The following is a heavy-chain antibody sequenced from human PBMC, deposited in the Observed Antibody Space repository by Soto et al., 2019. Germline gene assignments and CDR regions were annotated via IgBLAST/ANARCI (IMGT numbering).Heavy chain of an antibody. CDR2: ISAYNGNT. J-gene: IGHJ3*02. D-gene: IGHD2-21*02. CDR3: ARGPYCGGDCYYDAFDI. CDR1: GYTFTSYG. V-gene: IGHV1-18*04. Sequence: RASVKVSCKASGYTFTSYGISWVRQAPGQGLEWMGWISAYNGNTNYAQKLQGRVTMTTDTSTRTAYMELRSLRSDDTAVYYCARGPYCGGDCYYDAFDIWGQGTMVTVSS.